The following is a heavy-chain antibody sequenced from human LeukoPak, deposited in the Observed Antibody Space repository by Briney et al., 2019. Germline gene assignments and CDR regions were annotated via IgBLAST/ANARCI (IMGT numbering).Heavy chain of an antibody. Sequence: GRSLRLSCPASGFTLGAYSMSWDRQAAGDGLEWVGFIRSKAYGGTTKYAASVKGRFTISRDDSKSIAYLQMNSLKTEDTAVYYCTRAWLPRLDFDYWGQGTLVTVSS. V-gene: IGHV3-49*04. CDR2: IRSKAYGGTT. CDR3: TRAWLPRLDFDY. CDR1: GFTLGAYS. D-gene: IGHD5-24*01. J-gene: IGHJ4*02.